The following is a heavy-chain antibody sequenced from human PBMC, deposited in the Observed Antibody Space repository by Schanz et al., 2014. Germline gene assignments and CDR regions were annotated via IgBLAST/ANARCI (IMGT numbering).Heavy chain of an antibody. CDR2: IYINSGST. Sequence: EVQLVESGGGLIQPGGSLRPSCAVSGFSVSTNYMSWVRQAPGKGLEWVSSIYINSGSTNYADSVKGRFIISRDSSKNTLFLQMNSLRAEDTAVYFCARDEGRDGYNLAFDVWGQGTLVTVSS. CDR3: ARDEGRDGYNLAFDV. D-gene: IGHD5-12*01. J-gene: IGHJ3*01. CDR1: GFSVSTNY. V-gene: IGHV3-53*01.